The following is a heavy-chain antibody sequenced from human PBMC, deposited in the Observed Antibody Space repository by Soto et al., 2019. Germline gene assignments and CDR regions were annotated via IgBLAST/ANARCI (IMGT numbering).Heavy chain of an antibody. CDR2: INHSGST. Sequence: SETLSLTCAVYGGSFSGYYWSWIRQPPGKGLEWIGEINHSGSTNYNPSIKSRVTISVDTSKNQFSLKLSSVTAADTAVYYCASRRSIAPGYYFDYWGQGTLVTVSS. D-gene: IGHD6-6*01. V-gene: IGHV4-34*01. CDR1: GGSFSGYY. CDR3: ASRRSIAPGYYFDY. J-gene: IGHJ4*02.